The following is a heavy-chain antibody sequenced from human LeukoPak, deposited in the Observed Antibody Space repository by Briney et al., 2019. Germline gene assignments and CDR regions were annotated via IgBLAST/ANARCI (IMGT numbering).Heavy chain of an antibody. CDR2: IYPGDSDT. V-gene: IGHV5-51*01. CDR3: ARHTYESAGDPYYYYYMDV. D-gene: IGHD3-22*01. Sequence: GESLKISCKGSGSRFTSYWIGWVRQLPGKGLEWMGIIYPGDSDTRYSPSFQGQVTISADKSISTAYLQWSSLKASDTAMYYCARHTYESAGDPYYYYYMDVWGKGTTVTISS. CDR1: GSRFTSYW. J-gene: IGHJ6*03.